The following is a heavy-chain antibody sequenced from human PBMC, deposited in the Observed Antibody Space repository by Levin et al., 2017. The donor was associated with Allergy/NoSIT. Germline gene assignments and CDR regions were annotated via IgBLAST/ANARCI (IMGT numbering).Heavy chain of an antibody. CDR2: INQDGSEK. D-gene: IGHD1-26*01. CDR1: GFTFSRYW. CDR3: AKDQAGETDY. J-gene: IGHJ4*02. Sequence: PGGSLRLSCAASGFTFSRYWMSWVRQAPGKGLEWVANINQDGSEKYYVDSVKGRFTISRDNAKNSLYLQMNSLRAEDTAVYYCAKDQAGETDYWGQGTLVTVSS. V-gene: IGHV3-7*01.